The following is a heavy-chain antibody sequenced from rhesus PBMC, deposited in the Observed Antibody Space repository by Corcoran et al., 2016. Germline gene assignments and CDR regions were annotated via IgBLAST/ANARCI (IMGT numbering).Heavy chain of an antibody. D-gene: IGHD2-2*01. J-gene: IGHJ4*01. CDR1: GGSIRSSHM. V-gene: IGHV4-93*01. CDR2: IYGSSGRT. Sequence: QVQLQESGPAVVKPSETLSLTCAVSGGSIRSSHMWIWILQTHGKGPAWIGDIYGSSGRTEYNRSLNNLVTISKDASKNQFALTLSSVTAADTAVYYCGRGSSCTGTSCYFFFDYWGQGVLVTVSS. CDR3: GRGSSCTGTSCYFFFDY.